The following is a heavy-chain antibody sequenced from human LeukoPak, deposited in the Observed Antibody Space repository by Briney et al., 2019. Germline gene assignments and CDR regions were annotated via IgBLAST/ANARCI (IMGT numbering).Heavy chain of an antibody. CDR2: LNPSGGST. J-gene: IGHJ6*02. V-gene: IGHV1-46*01. Sequence: ASVKVSCKASGYTFTSYYMHWVRQAPGQGLEWMGILNPSGGSTSYAQKFQGRVTMTRDTSTSTVYMELSSLRSEDTAVYYCAREGKGGGYYDFWSGYTYGMDVWGQGTTVTVSS. D-gene: IGHD3-3*01. CDR3: AREGKGGGYYDFWSGYTYGMDV. CDR1: GYTFTSYY.